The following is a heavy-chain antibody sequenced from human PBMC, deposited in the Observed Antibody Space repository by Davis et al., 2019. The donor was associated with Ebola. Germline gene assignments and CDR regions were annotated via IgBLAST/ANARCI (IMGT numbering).Heavy chain of an antibody. CDR3: AREKWPGFDY. CDR1: GFTFSSYG. CDR2: ISYDGRNE. Sequence: GGSLRLSCAASGFTFSSYGIHWVRQAPGKGLEWVAFISYDGRNEHYADYVKGRFSVTRDNSKNTLYLQINSLRPDDTAVYYCAREKWPGFDYWGQGTLVTVSS. V-gene: IGHV3-30*03. D-gene: IGHD1-1*01. J-gene: IGHJ4*02.